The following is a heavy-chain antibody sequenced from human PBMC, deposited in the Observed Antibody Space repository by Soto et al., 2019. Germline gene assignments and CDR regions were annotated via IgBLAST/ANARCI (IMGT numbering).Heavy chain of an antibody. Sequence: LRLSCAASEFTISSYAMHWVRQAPGKGLEWVAVISYDGSSKYNTDSVKGPFTVSRDKSKNTVYLQMHSLTVEDTAVYYCARDAVAMDYWGQGTLVTVSS. J-gene: IGHJ4*02. CDR1: EFTISSYA. V-gene: IGHV3-30-3*01. CDR3: ARDAVAMDY. D-gene: IGHD6-19*01. CDR2: ISYDGSSK.